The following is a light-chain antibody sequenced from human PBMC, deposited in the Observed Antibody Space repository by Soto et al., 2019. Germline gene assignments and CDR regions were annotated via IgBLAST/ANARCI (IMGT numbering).Light chain of an antibody. J-gene: IGKJ1*01. CDR1: QSIVTY. Sequence: DLQMTQSPSSLSASVGDRVTITCRASQSIVTYLNWYLQKPGKAPKLLIYAASNLQSGVPSRFSGSGSGTDFTLTIISLQPEDFATYFCQQSYSTPPWTFGQGTKLEIK. CDR3: QQSYSTPPWT. CDR2: AAS. V-gene: IGKV1-39*01.